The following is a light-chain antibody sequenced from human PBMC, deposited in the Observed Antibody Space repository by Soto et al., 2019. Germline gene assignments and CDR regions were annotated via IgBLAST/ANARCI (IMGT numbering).Light chain of an antibody. J-gene: IGLJ1*01. CDR2: GNS. Sequence: QSVLTQPPSVSGAPGQRVTISCTGSSSNIGGGYDVHWYQQHPGKAPNLLIYGNSNRPSGVPDRFSGSKSGTSASLSITGLQPEDEADYYCQSYESTLSGPQVFGTGTKVTVL. CDR1: SSNIGGGYD. CDR3: QSYESTLSGPQV. V-gene: IGLV1-40*01.